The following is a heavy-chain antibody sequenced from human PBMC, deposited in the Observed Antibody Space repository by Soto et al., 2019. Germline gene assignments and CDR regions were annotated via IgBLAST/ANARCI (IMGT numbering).Heavy chain of an antibody. CDR1: GFTCSTYA. J-gene: IGHJ4*02. D-gene: IGHD2-8*01. Sequence: PGGSLRLSCATSGFTCSTYAMRWVRQAPGKGLEYVSAISSNGRSTYYANSVKGRFTISRDNSKNTLYLQMDSLRAEDMAVYYCARDRCTNGVCYAPSDYWGQGTLVTVSS. CDR3: ARDRCTNGVCYAPSDY. CDR2: ISSNGRST. V-gene: IGHV3-64*01.